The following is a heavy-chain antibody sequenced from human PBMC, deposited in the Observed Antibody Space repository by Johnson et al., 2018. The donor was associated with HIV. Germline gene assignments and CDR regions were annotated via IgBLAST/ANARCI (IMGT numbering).Heavy chain of an antibody. CDR2: SNWGGGST. Sequence: VQLVESGGGVVRPGGSLRLSCAASGFSFDDYGMSWVRQAPGKGLEWVSGSNWGGGSTDYANSVKGRFTISRDNAKNSLFLQMNSLRAEDTALYYCAKDRNYDILSIWGQGTMVTVSS. CDR1: GFSFDDYG. D-gene: IGHD3-9*01. V-gene: IGHV3-20*04. CDR3: AKDRNYDILSI. J-gene: IGHJ3*02.